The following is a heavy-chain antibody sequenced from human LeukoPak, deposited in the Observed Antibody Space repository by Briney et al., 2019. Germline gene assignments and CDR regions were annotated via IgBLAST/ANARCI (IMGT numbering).Heavy chain of an antibody. J-gene: IGHJ4*02. CDR3: AYCSGGDCYAGLDY. CDR2: ISGSGDNT. CDR1: GFTFSRNA. Sequence: GGSLRLSCAASGFTFSRNAMNWVRQAPGQGLEWVSGISGSGDNTYYADSVRGRFTISIDNSKNTLYLQMNSLRAEDTAVYYCAYCSGGDCYAGLDYWGQGNLVTVSS. D-gene: IGHD2-15*01. V-gene: IGHV3-23*01.